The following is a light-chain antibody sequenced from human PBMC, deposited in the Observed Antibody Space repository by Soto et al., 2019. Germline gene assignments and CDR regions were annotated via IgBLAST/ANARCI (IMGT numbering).Light chain of an antibody. CDR2: GNS. V-gene: IGLV1-40*01. CDR3: QSYDSSLSGYV. J-gene: IGLJ1*01. CDR1: SSNIGAGYD. Sequence: QSVLTQPPSVSGAPGQRVTISCTGSSSNIGAGYDVHWYQQLPGTAPKLLIYGNSNRPSGVPDRFSGSKSGTSASLAITGLQAPDEAGYYYQSYDSSLSGYVFGTGTKLTVL.